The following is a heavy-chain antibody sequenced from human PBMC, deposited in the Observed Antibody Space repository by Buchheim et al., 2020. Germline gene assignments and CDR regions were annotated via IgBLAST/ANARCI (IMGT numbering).Heavy chain of an antibody. Sequence: QVQLQESGPGLVKPSGTLSITCTVSGDSISTNKWWSWVRQPPGKGLEWIGEIFSSGLTNFNPSLKSRVTMSLDKSKNQFSLKLSSVTAGDTAVYHCIHSGHYSLIAWGQGTL. CDR2: IFSSGLT. V-gene: IGHV4-4*02. CDR3: IHSGHYSLIA. J-gene: IGHJ5*02. D-gene: IGHD3-22*01. CDR1: GDSISTNKW.